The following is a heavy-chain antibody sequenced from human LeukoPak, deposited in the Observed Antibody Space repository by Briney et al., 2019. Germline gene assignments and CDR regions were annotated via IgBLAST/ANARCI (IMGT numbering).Heavy chain of an antibody. D-gene: IGHD7-27*01. CDR1: GYTFTGYY. CDR2: INPNSGGT. CDR3: ARDSAAGDSDGLLGIDS. J-gene: IGHJ4*02. V-gene: IGHV1-2*02. Sequence: GASVKVSCKASGYTFTGYYMHWVRQAPGQGLEWMGWINPNSGGTNYAQKFQGRVTMTRDTSISTAYMELSRLRSDDTAVYYCARDSAAGDSDGLLGIDSWGQGTLVTVSS.